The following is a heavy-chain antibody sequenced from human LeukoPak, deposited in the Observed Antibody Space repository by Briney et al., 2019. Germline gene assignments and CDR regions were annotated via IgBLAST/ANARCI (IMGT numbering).Heavy chain of an antibody. D-gene: IGHD3-22*01. CDR1: GFTFSSYA. CDR2: ISGSGGST. CDR3: AKDRIYYDSSALTHDY. V-gene: IGHV3-23*01. J-gene: IGHJ4*02. Sequence: SGGSLRLSCAASGFTFSSYAMSWVRQAPGKGLEWVSAISGSGGSTYYADSVKGRFTISRDNSKNTLYLQINSLRAEDTAVYSCAKDRIYYDSSALTHDYWGQGTLVTVSS.